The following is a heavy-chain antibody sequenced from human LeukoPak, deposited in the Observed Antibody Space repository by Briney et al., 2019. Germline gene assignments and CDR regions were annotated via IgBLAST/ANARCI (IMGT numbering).Heavy chain of an antibody. V-gene: IGHV3-30-3*01. CDR3: TRVGYIDEGIDY. CDR1: GFTFSIYA. J-gene: IGHJ4*02. Sequence: GGSLRLSCAASGFTFSIYAVHWVRQAPGKGLEWVAVISYDGSNKYYADSVKGRFTISRDNAKNSLYLQMNSLRAEDTAIYYCTRVGYIDEGIDYWGQGTLVTVSS. CDR2: ISYDGSNK. D-gene: IGHD5-24*01.